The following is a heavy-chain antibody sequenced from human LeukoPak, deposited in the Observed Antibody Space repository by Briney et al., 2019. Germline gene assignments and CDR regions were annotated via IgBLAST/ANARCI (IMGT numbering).Heavy chain of an antibody. J-gene: IGHJ4*02. D-gene: IGHD3-22*01. V-gene: IGHV1-2*02. CDR2: INPNSGGT. CDR3: ARAPGGLWGSGYYSVPLYYFDY. CDR1: GYTFTGYY. Sequence: GASVKVSCKASGYTFTGYYTHWVRRAPGQGLEWMGWINPNSGGTNYAQKFQGRVTMTRDTSISTAYMELSRLRSDDTAVYYCARAPGGLWGSGYYSVPLYYFDYWGQGTLVTVSS.